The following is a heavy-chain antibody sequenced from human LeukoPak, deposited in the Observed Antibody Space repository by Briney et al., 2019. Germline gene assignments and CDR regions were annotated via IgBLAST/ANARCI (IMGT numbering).Heavy chain of an antibody. CDR3: ARLYCSGTSCSSSFDY. D-gene: IGHD2-2*01. Sequence: GGSLRLSCAASGFTFSSYWMSWVRQAPGKGLEWVANIDQDGSAKYYVDSVKGRFTISRDNARNSLYLQMNSLRAEDTAVYHCARLYCSGTSCSSSFDYWGQGALVTVSS. J-gene: IGHJ4*02. CDR2: IDQDGSAK. CDR1: GFTFSSYW. V-gene: IGHV3-7*04.